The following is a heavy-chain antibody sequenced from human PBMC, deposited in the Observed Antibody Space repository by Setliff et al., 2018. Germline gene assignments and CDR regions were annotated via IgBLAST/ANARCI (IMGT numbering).Heavy chain of an antibody. V-gene: IGHV1-69*05. CDR1: GGTFSSYA. CDR3: ARGSDTGPYYFDY. J-gene: IGHJ4*02. CDR2: IIPIFGTA. D-gene: IGHD3-10*01. Sequence: SVKVSCKASGGTFSSYAISWVRQAPGQGLEWMGGIIPIFGTANYAQKFQGRVTITTDESRSTAYMEMSTLRSEDTAVYYCARGSDTGPYYFDYWGQGTLVTVSS.